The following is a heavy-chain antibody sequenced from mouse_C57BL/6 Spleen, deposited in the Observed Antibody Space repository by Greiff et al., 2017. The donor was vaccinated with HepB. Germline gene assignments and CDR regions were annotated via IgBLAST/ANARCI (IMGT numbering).Heavy chain of an antibody. Sequence: QVQLKESGAELVRPGASVKLSCKASGYTFTDYYINWVKQRPGQGLEWIARIYPGSGNTYYNEKFKGKATLTAEKSSSTAYMQLSSLTSEDSAVYFCARYGGDYWGQGTTLTVSS. J-gene: IGHJ2*01. CDR3: ARYGGDY. CDR2: IYPGSGNT. CDR1: GYTFTDYY. V-gene: IGHV1-76*01. D-gene: IGHD1-1*02.